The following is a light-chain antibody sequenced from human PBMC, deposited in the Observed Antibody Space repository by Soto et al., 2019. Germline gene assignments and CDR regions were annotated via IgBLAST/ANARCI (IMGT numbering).Light chain of an antibody. Sequence: QTVVTQEPSFSVXXXXTVTXTCGLSSGSVSTSYYPSWYQQTPGQAPRTLIYSTNTRSSGVPDRFSGSILGNKAALTITGAQADDESDYYCVLYMGSGIGVFGGGTKLTVL. CDR1: SGSVSTSYY. CDR3: VLYMGSGIGV. J-gene: IGLJ3*02. CDR2: STN. V-gene: IGLV8-61*01.